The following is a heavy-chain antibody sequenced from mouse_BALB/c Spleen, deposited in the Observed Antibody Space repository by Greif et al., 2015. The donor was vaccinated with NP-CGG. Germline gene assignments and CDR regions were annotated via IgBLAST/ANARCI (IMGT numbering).Heavy chain of an antibody. V-gene: IGHV5-6-2*01. CDR1: GFTFSSYY. Sequence: EVKLMESGGGLVKLGGSLKLSCAASGFTFSSYYMSWVRQTPEKRLELVAAINSNGGSTYYPDTVKGRFTISRDNAKNPRCLQMSSLKSEDTALYYCARQAVIYDGYYVYAMDYWGQGTSVTVSS. D-gene: IGHD2-3*01. CDR3: ARQAVIYDGYYVYAMDY. J-gene: IGHJ4*01. CDR2: INSNGGST.